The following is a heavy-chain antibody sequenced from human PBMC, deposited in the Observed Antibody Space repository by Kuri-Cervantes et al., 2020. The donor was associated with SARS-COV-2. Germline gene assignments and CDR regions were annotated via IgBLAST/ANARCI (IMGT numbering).Heavy chain of an antibody. V-gene: IGHV4-38-2*01. CDR3: ASGGDCSSTSCYRAEVN. Sequence: SQTLSLTCAVSGYSISSGYYWGWIWQPPGKGLEWIGSIYHSGSTYYNPSLKSRVTISVDTSKNQFSLKLSSVTAADTAVYYCASGGDCSSTSCYRAEVNWGQGTLVTVSS. CDR2: IYHSGST. D-gene: IGHD2-2*02. CDR1: GYSISSGYY. J-gene: IGHJ4*02.